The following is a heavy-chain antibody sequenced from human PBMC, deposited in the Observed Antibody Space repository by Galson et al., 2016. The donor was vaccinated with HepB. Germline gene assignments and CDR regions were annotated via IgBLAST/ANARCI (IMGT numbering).Heavy chain of an antibody. CDR2: IFYRGDINHNPTL. Sequence: SETLSLTCTVSGGSVSSIYWSWIRQPPGKGLEYIGYIFYRGDINHNPTLNYNPSLNGRVTISIDTSKNQLSLKLSSVTAADTAVYYCARHAVVPAIRDGLDSWGQGTLVTVS. CDR3: ARHAVVPAIRDGLDS. V-gene: IGHV4-59*08. CDR1: GGSVSSIY. J-gene: IGHJ5*01. D-gene: IGHD2-21*02.